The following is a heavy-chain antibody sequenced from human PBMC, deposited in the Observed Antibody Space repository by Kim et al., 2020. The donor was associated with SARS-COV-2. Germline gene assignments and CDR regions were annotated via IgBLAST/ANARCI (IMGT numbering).Heavy chain of an antibody. Sequence: DYVKGRFTISRDNAKNSLYLQMNSLRAEDTAVYYCARAMRWLPVYYFDYWGQGTLVTVSS. CDR3: ARAMRWLPVYYFDY. V-gene: IGHV3-11*06. J-gene: IGHJ4*02. D-gene: IGHD5-12*01.